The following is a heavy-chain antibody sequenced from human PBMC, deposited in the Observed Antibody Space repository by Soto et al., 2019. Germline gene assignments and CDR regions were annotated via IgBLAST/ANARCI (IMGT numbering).Heavy chain of an antibody. CDR2: IIPIFGTA. CDR1: GGTFSSYA. Sequence: SVKVSCKASGGTFSSYAISWVRQAPGQGLEWMGGIIPIFGTANYAQKFRGRVTITADESTSTAYMELSSLRSEDTAVYYCARKIGGSIAAPGWFDPWGQGTLVTVSS. CDR3: ARKIGGSIAAPGWFDP. J-gene: IGHJ5*02. V-gene: IGHV1-69*13. D-gene: IGHD6-6*01.